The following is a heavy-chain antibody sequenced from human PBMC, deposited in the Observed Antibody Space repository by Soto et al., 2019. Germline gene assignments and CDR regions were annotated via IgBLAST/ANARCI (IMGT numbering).Heavy chain of an antibody. Sequence: QITLKESGPTLVKPTQTLTLTCTFSGFSFSTSAEGVAWIRQPPGKALEWLALIYWDDDTRYSPSLKSRLTITRDTSKNRVVLTMTNMDPVDTGTYYCVHRTMVRGGIGAHFDNWGQGTLVTVSS. CDR3: VHRTMVRGGIGAHFDN. CDR1: GFSFSTSAEG. J-gene: IGHJ4*02. CDR2: IYWDDDT. V-gene: IGHV2-5*02. D-gene: IGHD3-10*01.